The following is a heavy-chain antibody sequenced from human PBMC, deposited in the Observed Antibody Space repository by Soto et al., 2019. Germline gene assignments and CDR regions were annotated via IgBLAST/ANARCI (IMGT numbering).Heavy chain of an antibody. CDR2: IYYSGST. J-gene: IGHJ4*02. CDR3: AREGGNFFDGVDY. D-gene: IGHD2-21*02. Sequence: QVQLQESGPGLVKPSQTLSLTCTVSGGSISSGDYYWSWIRQPPGKGLEWIGYIYYSGSTNYNPSLKRRVTISVDTSKNQFSLKLSSVTAADTAVYYCAREGGNFFDGVDYWGQGTLVTVSS. V-gene: IGHV4-30-4*01. CDR1: GGSISSGDYY.